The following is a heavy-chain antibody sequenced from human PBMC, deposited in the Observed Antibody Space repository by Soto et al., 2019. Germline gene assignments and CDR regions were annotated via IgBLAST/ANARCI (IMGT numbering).Heavy chain of an antibody. J-gene: IGHJ5*02. CDR3: AREVRGYCSGGSCYEKGNWFDP. Sequence: ASVKVSCKASGGTFSSYAISWVRQAPGQGLEWMGGIIPIFGTANYAQKFQGRVTITADESTSTAYMELSSLRSEDTAVYYCAREVRGYCSGGSCYEKGNWFDPWGQGTLVTVSS. D-gene: IGHD2-15*01. CDR1: GGTFSSYA. V-gene: IGHV1-69*13. CDR2: IIPIFGTA.